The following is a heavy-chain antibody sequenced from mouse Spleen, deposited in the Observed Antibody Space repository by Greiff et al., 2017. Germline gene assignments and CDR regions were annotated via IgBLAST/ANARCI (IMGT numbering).Heavy chain of an antibody. J-gene: IGHJ4*01. CDR3: ARALVPYAMDY. D-gene: IGHD1-1*02. CDR1: GYTFTSYW. V-gene: IGHV1-69*01. CDR2: IDPSDSYT. Sequence: QVQLQQPGAELVMPGASVKLSCKASGYTFTSYWMHWVKQRPGQGLEWIGEIDPSDSYTNYNQKFKGKATLTVDKSSSTAYMQLSILTSEDSAVYYWARALVPYAMDYWGQGPSVTVS.